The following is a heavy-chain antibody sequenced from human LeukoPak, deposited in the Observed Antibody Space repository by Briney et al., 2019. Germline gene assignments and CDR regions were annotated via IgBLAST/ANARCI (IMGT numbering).Heavy chain of an antibody. J-gene: IGHJ6*03. CDR3: ARVYELREEDYYYYYMDV. V-gene: IGHV3-20*04. D-gene: IGHD5/OR15-5a*01. CDR2: INWNGGST. Sequence: PGGSLRLSCAASGFTFDDYGMNWVRQAPGKGLEWVSGINWNGGSTGYADSVKGRFTISRDNAKNSLYLQMNSLRAEDTALYYRARVYELREEDYYYYYMDVWGKGTTVTVSS. CDR1: GFTFDDYG.